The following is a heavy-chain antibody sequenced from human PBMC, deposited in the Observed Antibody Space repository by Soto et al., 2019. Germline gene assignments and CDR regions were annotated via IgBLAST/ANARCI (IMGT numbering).Heavy chain of an antibody. Sequence: ASVEVSCKASGYTFSDYYVHWVREAPGQGLEWMGWINPSSGGTIYTQRFQGRVTMTRDTSINTVYMELSRLTSDDTAVYYCAREIGVIGAPGYTWFDPWGQGALVTVSS. CDR3: AREIGVIGAPGYTWFDP. CDR1: GYTFSDYY. CDR2: INPSSGGT. D-gene: IGHD3-22*01. J-gene: IGHJ5*02. V-gene: IGHV1-2*02.